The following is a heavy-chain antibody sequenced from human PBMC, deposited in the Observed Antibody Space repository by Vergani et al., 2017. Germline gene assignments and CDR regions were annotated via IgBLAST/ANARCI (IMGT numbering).Heavy chain of an antibody. Sequence: EVQLVESGGGLVKPGGSLRVSCVASGFTFSSYSMTWVRQAPGKGLEWVSSLSGSSAYIYYADSVKGRFTISRDNAENSLYLQMNSLRAEDTAVYYCAREYFVSGNYLFDYWGQGTLVTVSS. CDR3: AREYFVSGNYLFDY. V-gene: IGHV3-21*02. CDR2: LSGSSAYI. CDR1: GFTFSSYS. J-gene: IGHJ4*02. D-gene: IGHD3-10*01.